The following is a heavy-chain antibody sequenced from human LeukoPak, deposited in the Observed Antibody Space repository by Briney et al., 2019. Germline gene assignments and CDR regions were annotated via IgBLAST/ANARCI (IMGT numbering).Heavy chain of an antibody. Sequence: ASVKVSCKVSGYTLTELSMHWVRQAPGKGLEWMGGLDPEEGETIYAQKFRGRVTMTEDTSTDTAYMELSSLRSEDTAVYYCATDRVRRHDKGFLDWLDPWGQGTLVTVSS. J-gene: IGHJ5*02. V-gene: IGHV1-24*01. CDR1: GYTLTELS. CDR2: LDPEEGET. CDR3: ATDRVRRHDKGFLDWLDP. D-gene: IGHD3-3*01.